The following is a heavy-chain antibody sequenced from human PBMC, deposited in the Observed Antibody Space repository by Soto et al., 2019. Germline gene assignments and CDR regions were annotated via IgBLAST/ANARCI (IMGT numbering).Heavy chain of an antibody. CDR2: ISSRSIYI. V-gene: IGHV3-21*01. Sequence: EVQLVESGGGLVKPGGSLRLSCAASGFTFNTYTMNWVRQAPGKGLEWVSSISSRSIYIYYADSVTGRFTISRDDARNSLHLQMNSLRAEDTAVYYCAREEVSRPNTYHGLDVWGQGTTVTVSS. CDR3: AREEVSRPNTYHGLDV. J-gene: IGHJ6*02. CDR1: GFTFNTYT.